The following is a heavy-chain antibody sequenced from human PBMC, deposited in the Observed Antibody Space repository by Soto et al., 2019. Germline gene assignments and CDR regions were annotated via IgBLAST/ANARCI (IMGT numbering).Heavy chain of an antibody. V-gene: IGHV4-34*01. Sequence: QVQLQQWGAGLLKPSETLSLTCAVYGGSFSGYYWSWIRQPPGKGLEWIGEINHSGSTNYNPSLKSRVTISVDTSKNQFSLKLSSVTAADTAVYYCARRPDGSSWYWFEYWGQGTLVTVSS. CDR1: GGSFSGYY. CDR2: INHSGST. D-gene: IGHD6-13*01. J-gene: IGHJ4*02. CDR3: ARRPDGSSWYWFEY.